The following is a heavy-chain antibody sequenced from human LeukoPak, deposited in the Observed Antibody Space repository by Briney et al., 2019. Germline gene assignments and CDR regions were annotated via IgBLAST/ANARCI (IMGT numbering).Heavy chain of an antibody. CDR2: ISGSGGST. V-gene: IGHV3-23*01. J-gene: IGHJ5*02. D-gene: IGHD5-24*01. CDR1: GFTFSSYA. Sequence: GGSLRLSCAASGFTFSSYAMSWVRQAPGKGLEWVSAISGSGGSTYYANSVKGRFTIFRDNSRNTLYLQMNSLRADDSALYYCAKSLELSTIGWFDPWGKGTMVTVSS. CDR3: AKSLELSTIGWFDP.